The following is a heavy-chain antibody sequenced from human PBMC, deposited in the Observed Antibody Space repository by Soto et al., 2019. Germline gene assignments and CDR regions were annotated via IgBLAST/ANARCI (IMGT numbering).Heavy chain of an antibody. CDR1: GGTFSSYS. D-gene: IGHD2-2*02. J-gene: IGHJ5*02. Sequence: SVKVSCKASGGTFSSYSIRWLRQAPGQGLEWMGEIIPIFGTANYAQKFQGRVTITADESTSTAYMELSSLRSEDTAVYYCARNTYHPKDCSSTSCYTGWFDPWGQGTLVTVSS. V-gene: IGHV1-69*13. CDR3: ARNTYHPKDCSSTSCYTGWFDP. CDR2: IIPIFGTA.